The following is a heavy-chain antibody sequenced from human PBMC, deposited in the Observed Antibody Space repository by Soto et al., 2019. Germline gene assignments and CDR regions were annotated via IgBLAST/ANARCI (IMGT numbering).Heavy chain of an antibody. V-gene: IGHV3-30*18. CDR3: AKARATLAAFDY. Sequence: QVQLVESGGGVVQPGRSLRLSCAASGFTFSSYGMHWVRQAPGKGLEWVAVISYDGSNKYYADSVKGRFTISRDNSKNTLYLQMNSLRAEDTAVYYCAKARATLAAFDYWGQGTLVTVSS. D-gene: IGHD5-12*01. CDR1: GFTFSSYG. J-gene: IGHJ4*02. CDR2: ISYDGSNK.